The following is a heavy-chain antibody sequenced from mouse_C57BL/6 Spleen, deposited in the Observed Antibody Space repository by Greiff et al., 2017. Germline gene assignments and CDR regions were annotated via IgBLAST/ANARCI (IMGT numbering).Heavy chain of an antibody. D-gene: IGHD5-2*01. V-gene: IGHV2-9-1*01. CDR1: GFSLTSYA. CDR3: AKKGNTNYFDY. J-gene: IGHJ2*01. Sequence: VHLVESGPGLVAPSQSLSITCTVSGFSLTSYAISWVRQPPGKGLEWLGVIWTGGSANYNSALKSRLSISKDNSKSHVFLKMNSLRTNDTARYYCAKKGNTNYFDYWGQGTTLTVSS. CDR2: IWTGGSA.